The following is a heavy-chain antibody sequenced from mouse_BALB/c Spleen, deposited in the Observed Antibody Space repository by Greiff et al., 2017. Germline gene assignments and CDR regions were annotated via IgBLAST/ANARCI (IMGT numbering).Heavy chain of an antibody. CDR1: GFAFSSYD. V-gene: IGHV5-12-1*01. D-gene: IGHD2-1*01. CDR2: ISSGGGST. J-gene: IGHJ4*01. CDR3: ARLYGNSYAMDY. Sequence: DVMLVESGGGLVKPGGSLKLSCAASGFAFSSYDMSWVRQTPEKRLEWVAYISSGGGSTYYPDTVKGRFTISRDNAKNTLYLQMSSLKSEDTAMYYCARLYGNSYAMDYWGQGTSVTVSS.